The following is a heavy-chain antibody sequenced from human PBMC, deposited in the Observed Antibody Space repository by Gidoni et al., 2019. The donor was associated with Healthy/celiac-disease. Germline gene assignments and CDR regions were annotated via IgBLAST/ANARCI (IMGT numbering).Heavy chain of an antibody. CDR3: ASHRYEYIWGSSAYWYYMDA. CDR2: IDPSDSYT. V-gene: IGHV5-10-1*03. Sequence: EVQLVQSGAEVKKPGESLRISCKGSGYSFTSYWISWVREVPGKGLEWMGRIDPSDSYTDYSPSFQGHVTISADKSISTAYLPWCSRKASDTAMYYCASHRYEYIWGSSAYWYYMDAWGKGTTVTVSS. CDR1: GYSFTSYW. D-gene: IGHD3-16*01. J-gene: IGHJ6*03.